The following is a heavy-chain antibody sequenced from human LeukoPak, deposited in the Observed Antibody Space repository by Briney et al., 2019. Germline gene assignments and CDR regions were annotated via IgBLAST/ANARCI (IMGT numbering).Heavy chain of an antibody. CDR2: IYYSGST. Sequence: PSETLSLTCTVSGGSISSYYWSWVRQPPGKGLEWIGYIYYSGSTNYNPSLKSRVTISVDTSKNQFSLKLSSVTAADTAVYYCARALSSGWAYYFDYWGQGTLVTVSS. CDR3: ARALSSGWAYYFDY. CDR1: GGSISSYY. D-gene: IGHD6-19*01. V-gene: IGHV4-59*01. J-gene: IGHJ4*02.